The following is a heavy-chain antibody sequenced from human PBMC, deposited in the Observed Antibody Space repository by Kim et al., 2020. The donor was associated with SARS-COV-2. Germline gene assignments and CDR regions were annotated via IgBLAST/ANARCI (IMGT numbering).Heavy chain of an antibody. V-gene: IGHV3-30*18. D-gene: IGHD4-17*01. CDR3: AKDLNDYGGINWA. Sequence: GGSLRLSCAASGFTFSSYGMHWVRQAPGKGLEWVAVISYDGSNKYYADSVKGRFTISRDNSKNTLYLQMNSLRAEDTAVYYCAKDLNDYGGINWAGGQGTLVTVSS. CDR1: GFTFSSYG. J-gene: IGHJ4*02. CDR2: ISYDGSNK.